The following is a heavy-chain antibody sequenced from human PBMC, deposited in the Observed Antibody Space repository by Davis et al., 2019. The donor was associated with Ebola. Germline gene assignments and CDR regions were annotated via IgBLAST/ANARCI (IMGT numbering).Heavy chain of an antibody. J-gene: IGHJ4*02. CDR1: GFTFSSYW. Sequence: GESLKISCAASGFTFSSYWMHWVRQDPGKGLVWVSRIKSDGSSTTYADSVKGRFTVSRDSSKDTVYLQMNSLRPEDTAVYYCARDPRITATVGYFDYWGQGTVVAVSS. D-gene: IGHD1-7*01. V-gene: IGHV3-74*01. CDR2: IKSDGSST. CDR3: ARDPRITATVGYFDY.